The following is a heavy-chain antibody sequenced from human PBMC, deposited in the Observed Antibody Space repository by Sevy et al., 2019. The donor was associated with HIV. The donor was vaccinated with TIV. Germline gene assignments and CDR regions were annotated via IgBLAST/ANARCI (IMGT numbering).Heavy chain of an antibody. Sequence: ASVKVSCKVSGYSLTELSLHWVRQAPEKGLEWMASFDPEDGETIYAQQLQGRVTMTEDTSTVTAYMELSSLISEDTAVYYCATTKDYYDSSGSPFDHWGQGTLVTVSS. CDR3: ATTKDYYDSSGSPFDH. J-gene: IGHJ4*02. D-gene: IGHD3-22*01. CDR1: GYSLTELS. CDR2: FDPEDGET. V-gene: IGHV1-24*01.